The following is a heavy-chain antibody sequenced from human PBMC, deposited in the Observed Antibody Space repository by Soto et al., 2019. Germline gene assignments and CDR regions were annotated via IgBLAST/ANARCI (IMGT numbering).Heavy chain of an antibody. CDR1: EFTFSISA. V-gene: IGHV3-23*01. J-gene: IGHJ6*02. D-gene: IGHD3-22*01. CDR3: ARDYSMRVGAMDV. CDR2: ISDSGDST. Sequence: EVQLLESGGGLVQPGGSLRLSCAASEFTFSISAMGWVRQAPGKGLDWVSVISDSGDSTHYADSVKGRFTVSRDNSKNTLYLRMNSLRAEDTAVYYCARDYSMRVGAMDVWGQGTTVTVSS.